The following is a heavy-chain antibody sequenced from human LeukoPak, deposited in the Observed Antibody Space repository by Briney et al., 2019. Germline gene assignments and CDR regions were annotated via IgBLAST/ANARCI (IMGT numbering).Heavy chain of an antibody. CDR3: AIRGYSYGFEIDY. V-gene: IGHV1-69*05. D-gene: IGHD5-18*01. J-gene: IGHJ4*02. CDR1: GGTFSSYA. CDR2: IIPIFGTA. Sequence: SVKVSCKASGGTFSSYAISWVRQAPGQGLEWMGGIIPIFGTANCAQKFQGRVTITTDESTSTAYMELSSLRSEDTAVYYCAIRGYSYGFEIDYWGQGTLVTVSS.